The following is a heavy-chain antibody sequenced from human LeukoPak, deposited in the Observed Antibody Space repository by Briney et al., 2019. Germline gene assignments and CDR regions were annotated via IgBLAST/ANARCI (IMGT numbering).Heavy chain of an antibody. CDR1: GGSISSGDYY. J-gene: IGHJ5*02. CDR3: ARHAPPSWYCGGDCYWFDP. CDR2: IYHSGST. Sequence: SETLSLTCTVSGGSISSGDYYWSWIRQPPGKGLEWIGYIYHSGSTYYNPSLKSRVTISVDRSKNQFSLKLSSVTAADTAVYYCARHAPPSWYCGGDCYWFDPWGQGTLVTVSS. D-gene: IGHD2-21*02. V-gene: IGHV4-30-2*01.